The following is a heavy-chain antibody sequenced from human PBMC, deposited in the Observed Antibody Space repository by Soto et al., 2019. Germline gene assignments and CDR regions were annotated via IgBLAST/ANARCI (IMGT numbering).Heavy chain of an antibody. V-gene: IGHV3-30*18. CDR2: ISYDAEKK. CDR3: AKYVSGVEDCFDL. J-gene: IGHJ3*01. CDR1: GFIFSNYG. Sequence: QVQLVESGGGVVQPGRSLRLSCVASGFIFSNYGMAWVRQAPGKGLEWVSVISYDAEKKYSADSVKGRFTISRDNSENTVYLHMSSLRVDDTAVYYCAKYVSGVEDCFDLWGPGTMVTVSS. D-gene: IGHD1-1*01.